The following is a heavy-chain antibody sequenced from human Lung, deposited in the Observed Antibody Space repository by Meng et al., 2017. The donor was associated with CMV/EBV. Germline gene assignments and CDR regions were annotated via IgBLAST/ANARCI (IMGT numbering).Heavy chain of an antibody. D-gene: IGHD3-16*01. Sequence: SCTASGFTFSTYAMSWVRQAPGKGLEWVSGISGSGVSTYYADSVKGRFTISRDNSKNTLYLQMNSLRAEDTAIYYCARTGGGVSRAAFDIWGQGTMVTVSS. CDR2: ISGSGVST. V-gene: IGHV3-23*01. CDR1: GFTFSTYA. J-gene: IGHJ3*02. CDR3: ARTGGGVSRAAFDI.